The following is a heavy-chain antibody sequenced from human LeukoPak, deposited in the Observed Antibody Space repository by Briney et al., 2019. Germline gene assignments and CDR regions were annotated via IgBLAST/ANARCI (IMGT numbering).Heavy chain of an antibody. CDR3: ARDIAAAGPSFDY. V-gene: IGHV1-3*01. CDR2: INAGNGNT. CDR1: GYTFTSYA. Sequence: ASVKVSCKASGYTFTSYAMHWVRQAPGQRLEWMGWINAGNGNTKYSQKFQGRVTVTRDTSASTAYMELSSLRSEDTAVYYCARDIAAAGPSFDYWGQGTLVTVSS. D-gene: IGHD6-13*01. J-gene: IGHJ4*02.